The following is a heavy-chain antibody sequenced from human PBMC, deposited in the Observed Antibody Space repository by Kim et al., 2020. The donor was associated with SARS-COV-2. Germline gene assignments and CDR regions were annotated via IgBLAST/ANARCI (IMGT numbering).Heavy chain of an antibody. CDR2: FDPEDGET. CDR3: ATATVVVVAATTWFDP. D-gene: IGHD2-15*01. CDR1: GYTLPELS. Sequence: ASVKVSCKLSGYTLPELSMHWVRQAPGKGLEWMGGFDPEDGETIYAQKFQGRVTMTEDTSTDTAYMELSSLRSEDTAVYYCATATVVVVAATTWFDPWGQGTLLTVSS. V-gene: IGHV1-24*01. J-gene: IGHJ5*02.